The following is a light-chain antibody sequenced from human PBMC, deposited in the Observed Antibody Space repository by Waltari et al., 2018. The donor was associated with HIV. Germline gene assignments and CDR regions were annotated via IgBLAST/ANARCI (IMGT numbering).Light chain of an antibody. CDR1: QGIGND. CDR2: SAS. CDR3: LQDYNYPRT. J-gene: IGKJ1*01. Sequence: AVQMTQSPSSLSASVGDKITITCRASQGIGNDVGWYQHKPGRAPKLPVYSASRLQSGVPSRFSGSGSGTDFTLIISNLQPEDFATYYCLQDYNYPRTFGQGTEVAVK. V-gene: IGKV1-6*01.